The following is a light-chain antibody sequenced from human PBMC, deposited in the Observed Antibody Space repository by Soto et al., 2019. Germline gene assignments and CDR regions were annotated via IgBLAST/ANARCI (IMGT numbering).Light chain of an antibody. V-gene: IGKV3-20*01. CDR2: GAS. CDR3: QQYARTSWT. Sequence: EIVLTQSPGTLSLSPGEGATLSCRASQSVSTNFFAWYQQKPGQAPRLLLYGASTRATGLPDRFSGSGSVTHFNLHISRLEPDAFAVYYCQQYARTSWTFCHPNQLQIK. J-gene: IGKJ1*01. CDR1: QSVSTNF.